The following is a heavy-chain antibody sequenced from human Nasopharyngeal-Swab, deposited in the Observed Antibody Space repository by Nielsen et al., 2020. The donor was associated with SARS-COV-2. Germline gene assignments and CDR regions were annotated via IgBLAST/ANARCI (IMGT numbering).Heavy chain of an antibody. V-gene: IGHV4-4*02. D-gene: IGHD6-13*01. CDR2: IYHSGST. CDR3: ARGEYSSSWYLDY. J-gene: IGHJ4*02. Sequence: SETLSLTCAVSGDSISSSNWWSWVRQPPGKGLEWIGEIYHSGSTNYNPSLKSRVTISVDKSKNQFSLKLSSVTAADTAVYYCARGEYSSSWYLDYWGQGTLVTVSS. CDR1: GDSISSSNW.